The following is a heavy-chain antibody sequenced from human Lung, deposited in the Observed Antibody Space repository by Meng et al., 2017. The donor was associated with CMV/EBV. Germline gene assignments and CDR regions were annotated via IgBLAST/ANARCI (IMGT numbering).Heavy chain of an antibody. CDR3: ARGSYGGNPDYFYFYVSDV. J-gene: IGHJ6*02. CDR2: TIPIFGSA. CDR1: GGIFSSYG. Sequence: SVXVSXXASGGIFSSYGFTWVRQAPGQGLEWIGGTIPIFGSANYAQSFQGRVTISTDESTSPAYMELSSLRSDDTAVYYCARGSYGGNPDYFYFYVSDVWGQGTXVTVSS. D-gene: IGHD4-23*01. V-gene: IGHV1-69*05.